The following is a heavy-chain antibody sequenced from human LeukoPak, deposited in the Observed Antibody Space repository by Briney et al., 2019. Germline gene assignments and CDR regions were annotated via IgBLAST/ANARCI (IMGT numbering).Heavy chain of an antibody. J-gene: IGHJ4*02. Sequence: PGGSLRLSCAASGFTFSTYWMSWVRQAPGKGLEWVANIKQDGDEMYYVDSVKCPFTIARDNAKHSLYLQMNSLRAEDTAVYYCSSAYSSGWYQYYFDYWPQGPLVPVSS. CDR2: IKQDGDEM. CDR3: SSAYSSGWYQYYFDY. D-gene: IGHD6-19*01. CDR1: GFTFSTYW. V-gene: IGHV3-7*01.